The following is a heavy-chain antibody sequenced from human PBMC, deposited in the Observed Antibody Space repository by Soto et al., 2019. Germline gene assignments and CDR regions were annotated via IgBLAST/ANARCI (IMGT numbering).Heavy chain of an antibody. CDR1: RGSISSYY. CDR2: IYNSGST. D-gene: IGHD3-10*01. Sequence: SETLSLTCTVSRGSISSYYWSWIRQPAGKGLEWIGRIYNSGSTNYNSSLKSRVTMSLDTSKNQFSLKLSSVTAADTAVYYCARLACPIPGVIMKENWCLDCWGQGTTVTVSS. J-gene: IGHJ4*01. V-gene: IGHV4-4*07. CDR3: ARLACPIPGVIMKENWCLDC.